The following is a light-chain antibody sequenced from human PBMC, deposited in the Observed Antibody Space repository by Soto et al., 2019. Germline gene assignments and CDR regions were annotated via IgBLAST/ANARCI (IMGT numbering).Light chain of an antibody. Sequence: QSALTQPPSASGSPGQSVIISCTGSSSDVGGYNYVCWYQQHPGKAPKLIIYEVTKRPSGVPDRFSGSKSGNTASLTVSGLQAEDEADYYCTSHAGSSVVFGGGTKLTVL. CDR2: EVT. CDR1: SSDVGGYNY. J-gene: IGLJ2*01. CDR3: TSHAGSSVV. V-gene: IGLV2-8*01.